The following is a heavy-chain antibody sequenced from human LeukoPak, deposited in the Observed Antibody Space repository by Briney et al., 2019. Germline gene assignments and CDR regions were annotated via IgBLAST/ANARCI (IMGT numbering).Heavy chain of an antibody. D-gene: IGHD1-1*01. Sequence: GGSLRLSCAASGFTFSSYAMSWVRQAPGKGLEWVSVISGSGGSTYYADSVKGRFTISRDNSKYTLYLQMNSLRAEDTAVYYCAKVTTTWPAYYFDYWGQGTLVTVSS. V-gene: IGHV3-23*01. CDR3: AKVTTTWPAYYFDY. CDR2: ISGSGGST. J-gene: IGHJ4*02. CDR1: GFTFSSYA.